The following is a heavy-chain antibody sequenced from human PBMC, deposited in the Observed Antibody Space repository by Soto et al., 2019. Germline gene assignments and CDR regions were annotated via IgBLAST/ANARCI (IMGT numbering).Heavy chain of an antibody. CDR3: AGASDSTWYNWLDP. J-gene: IGHJ5*02. V-gene: IGHV1-69*13. D-gene: IGHD4-4*01. CDR2: IIPTFGTT. Sequence: SVKVTCKAPGANLSSNGIRWVRQAPGQGLELMGGIIPTFGTTNYAHKFRGRVTITADESTGTAYMELSSLRSDDTAVYYCAGASDSTWYNWLDPWGQGTLVTVSS. CDR1: GANLSSNG.